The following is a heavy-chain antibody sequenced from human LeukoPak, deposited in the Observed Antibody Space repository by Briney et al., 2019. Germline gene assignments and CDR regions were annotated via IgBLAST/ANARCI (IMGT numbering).Heavy chain of an antibody. V-gene: IGHV3-74*01. J-gene: IGHJ4*02. CDR2: INGDGRET. Sequence: GGSLRLSCVVSGFTFSTYWMHWVRQAPRKGLVWVSRINGDGRETTYGDSVKGRFTISRDNAKNTLFLQMNSLRAEDTAVFYCAGGGPGAYFDYWGQGTLVTVSS. CDR3: AGGGPGAYFDY. D-gene: IGHD1-14*01. CDR1: GFTFSTYW.